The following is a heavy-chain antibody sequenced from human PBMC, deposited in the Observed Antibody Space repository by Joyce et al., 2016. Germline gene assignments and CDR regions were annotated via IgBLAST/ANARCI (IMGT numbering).Heavy chain of an antibody. CDR1: GGTFRTFA. D-gene: IGHD3-22*01. CDR2: ISPMFCEG. V-gene: IGHV1-69*12. Sequence: QVQLVQSGAELKKPGSSVKVSCKASGGTFRTFAINWVRQAPGQGLEWMGGISPMFCEGNYAQKFQGRLKITAHEATSTAYLELSSLGSEDTAVYYCAGRHYCDTSDCFPRGVDWGQGSLVTVSS. CDR3: AGRHYCDTSDCFPRGVD. J-gene: IGHJ4*02.